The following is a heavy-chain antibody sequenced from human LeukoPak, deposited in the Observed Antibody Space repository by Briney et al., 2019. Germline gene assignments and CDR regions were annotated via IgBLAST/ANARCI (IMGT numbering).Heavy chain of an antibody. CDR3: ARDGAGWGYFDY. D-gene: IGHD3-16*01. CDR2: MYSGGST. V-gene: IGHV3-53*01. Sequence: GGSLRLSCAASAFTVSSVYMSWVRQAPGKGLEWVSVMYSGGSTYYADSVKGRFTISRDNSKNTLYLQMNSLRAEDTAVYFCARDGAGWGYFDYWGQGTLVTVSS. CDR1: AFTVSSVY. J-gene: IGHJ4*02.